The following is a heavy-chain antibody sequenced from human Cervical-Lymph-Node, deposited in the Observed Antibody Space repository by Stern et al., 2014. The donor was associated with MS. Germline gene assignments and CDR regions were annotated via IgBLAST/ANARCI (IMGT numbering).Heavy chain of an antibody. V-gene: IGHV1-46*01. CDR2: INPSGDST. J-gene: IGHJ4*02. CDR1: GYTFTNYY. CDR3: ARLRGYNVLTGYLDY. Sequence: QVQLVESGAEVKKPGASVKISCKASGYTFTNYYMHWVRQAPGQGLEWMGIINPSGDSTSYAQKFEGRVTMTRDTSTRTVNMELSSLTSGDTAVYYCARLRGYNVLTGYLDYWGQGTLVTVSS. D-gene: IGHD3-9*01.